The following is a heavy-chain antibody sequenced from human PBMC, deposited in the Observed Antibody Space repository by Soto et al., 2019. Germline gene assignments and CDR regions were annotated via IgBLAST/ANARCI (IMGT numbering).Heavy chain of an antibody. CDR3: ARAASWVREERTDY. V-gene: IGHV3-21*01. D-gene: IGHD3-16*01. J-gene: IGHJ4*02. CDR1: GFTFSSYS. CDR2: ISSSSSYI. Sequence: GGSLRLSCAASGFTFSSYSMNWVRQAPGKGLEWVSSISSSSSYIYYADSVKGRFTISRDNAKNSLYLQMNSLRAEDTAVYYCARAASWVREERTDYWGQGTLVTVSS.